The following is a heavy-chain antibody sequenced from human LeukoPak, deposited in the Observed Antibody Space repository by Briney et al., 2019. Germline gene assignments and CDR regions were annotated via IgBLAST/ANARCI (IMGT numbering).Heavy chain of an antibody. D-gene: IGHD1-26*01. J-gene: IGHJ6*02. V-gene: IGHV1-18*01. CDR1: GYTFTSYG. Sequence: ASVKVSCKASGYTFTSYGISWVRQAPGQGLEWMGWISAYNGSTNYAQKLQGRVTMTTDTSTSTAYMELRSLRSDDTAVYYCAREVGSYYYYGMDVWGQGTTVTVSS. CDR2: ISAYNGST. CDR3: AREVGSYYYYGMDV.